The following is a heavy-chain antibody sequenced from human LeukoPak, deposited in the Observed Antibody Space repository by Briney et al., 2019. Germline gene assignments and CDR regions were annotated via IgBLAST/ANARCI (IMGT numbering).Heavy chain of an antibody. Sequence: GGSLRLXCEASEFTFSSYWMHWVRQAPGKALVWVSRINSDGRTTIYADSVKGRFTISRDNAKNTLYLQMNSLRAEDTAVYYCAREGYYDSSGYSIRFSYWGQGILVTVSS. J-gene: IGHJ4*02. D-gene: IGHD3-22*01. CDR3: AREGYYDSSGYSIRFSY. V-gene: IGHV3-74*01. CDR2: INSDGRTT. CDR1: EFTFSSYW.